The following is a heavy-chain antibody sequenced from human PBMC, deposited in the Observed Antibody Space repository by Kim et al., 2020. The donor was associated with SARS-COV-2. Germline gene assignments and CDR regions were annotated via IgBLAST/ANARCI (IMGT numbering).Heavy chain of an antibody. CDR2: ISYDGSNK. CDR3: ARGEDPTSSFFGENDY. J-gene: IGHJ4*02. V-gene: IGHV3-30*04. Sequence: GGSLRLSCAASGFTFSSYAMHWVRQAPGKGLEWVAVISYDGSNKYYADSVKGRFTISRDNSKNTLYLQMNSLRAEDTAVYYCARGEDPTSSFFGENDYWGQGTLVTVSS. D-gene: IGHD3-10*01. CDR1: GFTFSSYA.